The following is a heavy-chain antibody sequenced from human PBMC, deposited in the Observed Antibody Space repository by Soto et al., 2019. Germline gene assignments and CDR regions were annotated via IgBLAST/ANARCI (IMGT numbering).Heavy chain of an antibody. Sequence: ASVKVSCKGFGYSFMKYGINWVRQAPGQGLEWVGWISPYSGYTHSAQKFHGRLTLTTDTAASTAYMELRILRSADTALYYCAREASVLIPAAQPSRFDSWGQGTLVTVS. CDR3: AREASVLIPAAQPSRFDS. D-gene: IGHD2-2*01. V-gene: IGHV1-18*01. J-gene: IGHJ4*02. CDR2: ISPYSGYT. CDR1: GYSFMKYG.